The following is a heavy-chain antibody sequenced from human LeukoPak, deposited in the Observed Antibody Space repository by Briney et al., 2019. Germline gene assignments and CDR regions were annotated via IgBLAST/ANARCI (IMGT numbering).Heavy chain of an antibody. CDR2: IYRSGGT. D-gene: IGHD3-3*01. J-gene: IGHJ4*02. V-gene: IGHV4-30-2*01. CDR1: GGSISSGGYS. CDR3: AREKSGYFDY. Sequence: PSETLSLTCAVSGGSISSGGYSWSWIRQPPGKGLEWIGYIYRSGGTYYNPSLKSRVTISVDRSKNQFSLKLSSVTAADTAVYYCAREKSGYFDYWGQGTLVTVSS.